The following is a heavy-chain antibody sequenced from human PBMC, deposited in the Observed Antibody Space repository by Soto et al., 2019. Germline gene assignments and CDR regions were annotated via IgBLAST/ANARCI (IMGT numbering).Heavy chain of an antibody. V-gene: IGHV4-59*01. CDR1: GGSISSYY. D-gene: IGHD1-26*01. CDR2: IYYSGST. Sequence: SETLSLTCTVSGGSISSYYWSWIRQPPGKGLEWIGYIYYSGSTNYNPSLKSRVTISVDTSKNQFSLKLSSVTAADTAVYYCARDSSYVGFDYWGQGTPVTSPQ. J-gene: IGHJ4*02. CDR3: ARDSSYVGFDY.